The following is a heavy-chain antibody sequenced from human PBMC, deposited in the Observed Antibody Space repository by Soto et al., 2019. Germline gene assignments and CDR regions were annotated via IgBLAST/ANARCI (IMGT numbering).Heavy chain of an antibody. J-gene: IGHJ4*02. V-gene: IGHV3-21*06. CDR1: GFTFSSYS. Sequence: EVQLVESGGGLVKPGGSLRLSCAASGFTFSSYSLNWVRQAPGKGLEWVSSISTTGTYIYYADSVKGRFTISRDNGKNSVYMQLNSLRAADTAVYYCAREGSLDSASNANCVDYWGQGTLVTVSS. CDR2: ISTTGTYI. D-gene: IGHD1-1*01. CDR3: AREGSLDSASNANCVDY.